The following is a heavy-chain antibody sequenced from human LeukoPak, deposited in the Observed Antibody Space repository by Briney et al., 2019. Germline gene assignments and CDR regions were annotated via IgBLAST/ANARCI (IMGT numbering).Heavy chain of an antibody. J-gene: IGHJ4*02. V-gene: IGHV4-61*02. CDR2: IYTRGSI. CDR3: ARYDFNKYFDY. D-gene: IGHD3-3*01. Sequence: PSETLSLTCTVSGGSISSGSYYWSWIRQPAGKGLEWIGRIYTRGSINYNPSLKSRVTISIDTSKNQFSLKLSSVTAADTAVYYCARYDFNKYFDYWGQGTLVAVSS. CDR1: GGSISSGSYY.